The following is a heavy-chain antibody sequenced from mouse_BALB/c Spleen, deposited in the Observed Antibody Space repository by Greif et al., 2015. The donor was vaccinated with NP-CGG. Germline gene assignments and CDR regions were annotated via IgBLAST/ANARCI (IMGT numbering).Heavy chain of an antibody. D-gene: IGHD4-1*01. Sequence: QVQLQQSGPELVKPGASVKISCKASGYTFTDYYINWVKQKPGRGLEWIGWIYPGSGNTKHNEKFKGKATLTVDTSSSTAYMQLSSLTSEDTTVYFCARRTGTEAMDYWGQGTSVTVSS. J-gene: IGHJ4*01. CDR3: ARRTGTEAMDY. CDR1: GYTFTDYY. CDR2: IYPGSGNT. V-gene: IGHV1-84*02.